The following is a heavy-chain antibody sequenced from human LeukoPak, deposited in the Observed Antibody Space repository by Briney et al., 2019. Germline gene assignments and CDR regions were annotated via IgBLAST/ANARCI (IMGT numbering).Heavy chain of an antibody. CDR1: GFTFSSYA. Sequence: QSGGSLRLSCAASGFTFSSYAMHWVRQAPGKGLEWVAVISYDGSNKYYADSVKGRFTISRDNSKNTLYLQMNSLRAEDTAVYYCAKGTIAAALPGDVWGKGTTVTVSS. V-gene: IGHV3-30-3*01. J-gene: IGHJ6*04. D-gene: IGHD6-13*01. CDR3: AKGTIAAALPGDV. CDR2: ISYDGSNK.